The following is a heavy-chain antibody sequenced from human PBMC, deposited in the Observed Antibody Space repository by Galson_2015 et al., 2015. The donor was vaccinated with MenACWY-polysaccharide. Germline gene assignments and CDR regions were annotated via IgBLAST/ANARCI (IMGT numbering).Heavy chain of an antibody. J-gene: IGHJ4*02. CDR2: INHAGRT. CDR1: GGSFPNYF. CDR3: ARAWSSGYYSDY. V-gene: IGHV4-34*01. Sequence: ETLSLTCAVYGGSFPNYFWTWIRQSPEKGLEWIAEINHAGRTTYNPTLRSRVTVSVDPSKNQFSINLTSVTAADTAVYYCARAWSSGYYSDYGGQGIPVTISA. D-gene: IGHD3-22*01.